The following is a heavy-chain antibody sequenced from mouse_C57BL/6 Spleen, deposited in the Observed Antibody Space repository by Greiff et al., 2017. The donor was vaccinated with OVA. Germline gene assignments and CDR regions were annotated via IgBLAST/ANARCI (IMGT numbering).Heavy chain of an antibody. CDR3: ARHGNYQYYFDY. CDR1: GYAFSSYW. J-gene: IGHJ2*01. D-gene: IGHD2-1*01. V-gene: IGHV1-80*01. Sequence: QVQLQQSGAELVKPGASVKISCKASGYAFSSYWMNWVKQRPGKGLEWIGQIYPGDGDTNYNGKFKGKATLTADKSSSTAYMQLSSLTSEDSAVYFCARHGNYQYYFDYWGQGTTLTVSS. CDR2: IYPGDGDT.